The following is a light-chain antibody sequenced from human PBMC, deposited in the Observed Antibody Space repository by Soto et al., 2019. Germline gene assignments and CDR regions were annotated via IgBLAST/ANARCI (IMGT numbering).Light chain of an antibody. V-gene: IGKV3-20*01. CDR3: QHYSYSRYFS. CDR2: GVS. Sequence: EIVLTQSPGTLSLSPGEGATLSCRASESVSHNYLAWYQQKPGQAPRLLIYGVSFRATGIPARFSGSGSATDFSLTISRLEPEDFEIYYCQHYSYSRYFSFGPGTKVEVK. J-gene: IGKJ3*01. CDR1: ESVSHNY.